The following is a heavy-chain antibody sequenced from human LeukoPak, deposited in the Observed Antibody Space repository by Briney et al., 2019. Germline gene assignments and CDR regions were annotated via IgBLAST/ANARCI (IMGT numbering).Heavy chain of an antibody. Sequence: PSETLSLTCAVYGGSFSGYYWSWIRQPPGKGLEWIGEINHSGSTFYNPSLKSRVTISVDTSKNQFSLKLSSVTAADTAVYYCARDMGLDWGQGTLVTVSS. CDR3: ARDMGLD. CDR1: GGSFSGYY. CDR2: INHSGST. J-gene: IGHJ4*02. D-gene: IGHD3-10*01. V-gene: IGHV4-34*01.